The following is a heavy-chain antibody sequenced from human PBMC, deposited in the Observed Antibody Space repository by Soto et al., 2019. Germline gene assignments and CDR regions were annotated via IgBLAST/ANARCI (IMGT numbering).Heavy chain of an antibody. CDR1: GFTFSSYG. D-gene: IGHD3-10*01. Sequence: PGGSLRLSCAASGFTFSSYGMHWVRQAPGKGLEWVAVISYDGSNKYYADSVKGRFTISRDNSENTLYLQMNSLRAEDTAVYYCAKFASGSNPGDYWGQGTLVTVSS. CDR3: AKFASGSNPGDY. CDR2: ISYDGSNK. V-gene: IGHV3-30*18. J-gene: IGHJ4*02.